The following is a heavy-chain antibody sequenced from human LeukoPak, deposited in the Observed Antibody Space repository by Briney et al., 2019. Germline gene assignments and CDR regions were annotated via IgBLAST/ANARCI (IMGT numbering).Heavy chain of an antibody. CDR2: IYYTGST. CDR1: GGSISSYH. Sequence: PSETLSLTCTVSGGSISSYHWSWIRQPPGKGLEWIGYIYYTGSTNYNPSLKSRVTISVDTSKNQFSLKLSSVTAADTAVYYCADYDFLTGYFDYWGQGTLVTVSS. J-gene: IGHJ4*02. CDR3: ADYDFLTGYFDY. D-gene: IGHD3-9*01. V-gene: IGHV4-59*13.